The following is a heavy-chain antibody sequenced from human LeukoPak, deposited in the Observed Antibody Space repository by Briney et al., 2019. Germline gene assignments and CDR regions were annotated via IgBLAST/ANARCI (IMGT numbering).Heavy chain of an antibody. CDR2: INWNGGST. J-gene: IGHJ4*02. D-gene: IGHD5-12*01. CDR1: GFTFDDYG. Sequence: PGGSLRLSCAASGFTFDDYGMSWVRQAPGKGLEWVSGINWNGGSTGYADSVKGRFTISRDNAKNSLYLQMDSLRPEDTALYQCAKEPNKYSGYDYFDFWGQGTLVTVSS. V-gene: IGHV3-20*01. CDR3: AKEPNKYSGYDYFDF.